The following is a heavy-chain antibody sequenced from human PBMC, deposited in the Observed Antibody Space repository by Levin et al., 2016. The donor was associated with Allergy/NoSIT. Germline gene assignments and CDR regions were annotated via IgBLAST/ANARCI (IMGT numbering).Heavy chain of an antibody. CDR1: GGTFSSFA. J-gene: IGHJ4*02. CDR2: IIPLYGTP. CDR3: ARALLAPTVTFDS. V-gene: IGHV1-69*13. D-gene: IGHD2-8*02. Sequence: SVKVSCKASGGTFSSFAISWVRQAPGQGLERMGGIIPLYGTPNYAQKFQGRVTITADESTSTAYMELSSLRSEDTAMYYCARALLAPTVTFDSWGQGTLVTVSS.